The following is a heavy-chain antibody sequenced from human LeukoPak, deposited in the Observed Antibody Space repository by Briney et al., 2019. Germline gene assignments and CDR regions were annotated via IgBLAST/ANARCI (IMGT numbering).Heavy chain of an antibody. CDR2: VYYTENT. CDR3: ARLGRYDYFIDY. Sequence: SETLSLTCSVSGGSVSSTSYYWAWIRRPPGKGLEWIGSVYYTENTHYNPSLKSRVTISVDTSKNQFSLKLSSVTAADTAVYYCARLGRYDYFIDYWGQGTLVTVSS. J-gene: IGHJ4*02. D-gene: IGHD3-16*01. CDR1: GGSVSSTSYY. V-gene: IGHV4-39*07.